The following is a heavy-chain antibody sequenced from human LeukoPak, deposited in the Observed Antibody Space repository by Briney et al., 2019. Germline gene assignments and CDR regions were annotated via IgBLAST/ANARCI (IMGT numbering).Heavy chain of an antibody. CDR2: FSGSGGST. J-gene: IGHJ4*02. V-gene: IGHV3-23*01. CDR3: AKRALLGSGELYYFDF. D-gene: IGHD3-10*01. CDR1: GLTFSSYA. Sequence: GGSLRLSCAASGLTFSSYAMSWVRQAPGKGLEWVLAFSGSGGSTYYANSVKGRFTISRDNSKNTLYLQMNSLRAEDTAVYYCAKRALLGSGELYYFDFWGQGTLVTVSS.